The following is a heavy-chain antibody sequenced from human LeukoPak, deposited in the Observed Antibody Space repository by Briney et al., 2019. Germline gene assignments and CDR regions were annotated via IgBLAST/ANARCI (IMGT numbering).Heavy chain of an antibody. CDR3: AKDRVLRYFDWLFDLDY. CDR1: GFTFSSYW. CDR2: IRYDGSNK. J-gene: IGHJ4*02. V-gene: IGHV3-30*02. D-gene: IGHD3-9*01. Sequence: PGGSLRLSCAASGFTFSSYWMSWVRQAPGKGLEWVAFIRYDGSNKYYADSVKGRFTISRDNSTNTLYLQMNSLRAEDTAVYYCAKDRVLRYFDWLFDLDYWGQGTLVTVSS.